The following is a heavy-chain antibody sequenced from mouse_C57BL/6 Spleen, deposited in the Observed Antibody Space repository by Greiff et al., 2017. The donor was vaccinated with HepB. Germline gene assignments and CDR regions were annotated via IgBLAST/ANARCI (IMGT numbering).Heavy chain of an antibody. CDR1: GYTFTSYT. D-gene: IGHD1-1*01. V-gene: IGHV1-4*01. Sequence: VQLQQSGAELARPGASVKMSCKASGYTFTSYTMHWVKQRPGQGLEWIGYINPSSGYTKSNQKFKDKATLTADKSSSTAYMQLSSLTSEASAVYYCARGTTVVAPSYFDYWGQGTTLTVSS. J-gene: IGHJ2*01. CDR2: INPSSGYT. CDR3: ARGTTVVAPSYFDY.